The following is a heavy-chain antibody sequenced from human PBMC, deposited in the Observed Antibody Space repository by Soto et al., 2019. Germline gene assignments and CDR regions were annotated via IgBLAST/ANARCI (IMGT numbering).Heavy chain of an antibody. Sequence: PSETLSLTCAVYGGSFSGYYWSWIRQPPGKGLEWIGEINHSGTTNYNPSLKSRVTISVDTSKNQFSLKLNSVTAADTAVFYCARFIGGDSPLIFGPRGRDVGGKGPRSTFPS. V-gene: IGHV4-34*01. CDR1: GGSFSGYY. D-gene: IGHD3-3*02. CDR2: INHSGTT. CDR3: ARFIGGDSPLIFGPRGRDV. J-gene: IGHJ6*04.